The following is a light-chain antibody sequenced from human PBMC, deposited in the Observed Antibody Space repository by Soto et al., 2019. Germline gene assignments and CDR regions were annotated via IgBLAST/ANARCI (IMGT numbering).Light chain of an antibody. V-gene: IGKV1-5*03. CDR2: KAS. CDR1: QSISSW. J-gene: IGKJ2*01. Sequence: DIQMTQSPSTLSASVGDRVTITCRASQSISSWLAWYQQKPGKAPKLLIYKASSLESGFPSRFSGSGYGTEFTLTIRSLQPDDFATYYCQQYNSYSRTFGQGTKLEIK. CDR3: QQYNSYSRT.